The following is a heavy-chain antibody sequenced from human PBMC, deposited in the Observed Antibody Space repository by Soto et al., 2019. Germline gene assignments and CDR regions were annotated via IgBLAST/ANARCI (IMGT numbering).Heavy chain of an antibody. CDR1: GGSFSGYY. CDR2: INHSGST. Sequence: QVQLQQWGAGLLKPSETLSLTCAVYGGSFSGYYWSWIRQPPGKGLEWIGEINHSGSTNYNPSLTIRVTISVDPSKNQFSLKRSSVTAADTAVYYCARARRPRRMTTVTMAWFDPWGQGTLVTVSS. J-gene: IGHJ5*02. CDR3: ARARRPRRMTTVTMAWFDP. D-gene: IGHD4-17*01. V-gene: IGHV4-34*01.